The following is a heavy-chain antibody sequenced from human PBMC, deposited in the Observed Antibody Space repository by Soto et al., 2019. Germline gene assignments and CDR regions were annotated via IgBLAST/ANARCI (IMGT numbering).Heavy chain of an antibody. CDR1: GYTFSSYD. CDR3: AREGGYSYGFDY. CDR2: MNPNSGNT. J-gene: IGHJ4*02. D-gene: IGHD5-18*01. V-gene: IGHV1-8*01. Sequence: QVQLVQSGAEVKKPGASVKVSCKASGYTFSSYDINWVRQATGQGLEWMGWMNPNSGNTGYAQKFQSRVTMTRNTSISPAYMEMTSLRSENTAVYYCAREGGYSYGFDYGGQGTLVTVSS.